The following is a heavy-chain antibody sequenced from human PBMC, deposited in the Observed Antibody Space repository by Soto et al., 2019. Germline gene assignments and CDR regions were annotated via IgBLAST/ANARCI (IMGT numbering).Heavy chain of an antibody. CDR3: AREVAAAGTGFLQH. J-gene: IGHJ1*01. CDR1: GFTVSTNY. CDR2: IYTGGNT. V-gene: IGHV3-53*01. Sequence: EVQLVESGGGLIQPGGSLRLSCAASGFTVSTNYMSWVRQAPGKGLEWISVIYTGGNTYYADSVRGRFAISRDNSKNTMYLQIISLKAEDTAVYYCAREVAAAGTGFLQHWGQGTLVTVSS. D-gene: IGHD6-13*01.